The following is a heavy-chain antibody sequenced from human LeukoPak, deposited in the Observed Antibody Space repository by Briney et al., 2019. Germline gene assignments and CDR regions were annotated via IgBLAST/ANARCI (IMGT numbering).Heavy chain of an antibody. CDR1: GFTFSNYA. V-gene: IGHV3-64D*09. D-gene: IGHD1-26*01. Sequence: GGSLRLSCSASGFTFSNYALHWVRQAPGKGLEYVSAISSSGGSTYYADSVKGRFTISRDNSKNTLYLQMSSLRSDDTAVYFCARGRDSGSRTFYFDYWGQGTLVTVSS. CDR3: ARGRDSGSRTFYFDY. J-gene: IGHJ4*02. CDR2: ISSSGGST.